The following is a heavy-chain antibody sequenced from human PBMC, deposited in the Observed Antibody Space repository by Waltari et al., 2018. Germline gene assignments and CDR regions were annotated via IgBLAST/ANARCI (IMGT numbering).Heavy chain of an antibody. J-gene: IGHJ3*02. D-gene: IGHD6-13*01. CDR2: ISSSSSTK. CDR3: ARDNLKAAAPRVGAFDI. Sequence: EVQLVESGGGLVQPGGSLRLSCAASGFTFSSYSMNWVRQAPGKGLEWVSYISSSSSTKYYADSVKGRFTISRENAKNSLYLQMNSLRAEDTAVYYCARDNLKAAAPRVGAFDIWGQGTMVTVSS. CDR1: GFTFSSYS. V-gene: IGHV3-48*01.